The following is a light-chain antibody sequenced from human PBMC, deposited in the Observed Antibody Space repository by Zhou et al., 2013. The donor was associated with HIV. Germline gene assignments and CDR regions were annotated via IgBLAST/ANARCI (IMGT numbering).Light chain of an antibody. Sequence: DVQMTQFPSSLSAAVGDRVSVTCRASRDISVFLNWYHQKPGKAPSLLIYDASSLETGVPSRFSGSGSGTDFTFTISSLQPEDIATYFCQQYDNIPITFGQGTRLEIK. CDR2: DAS. CDR3: QQYDNIPIT. J-gene: IGKJ5*01. V-gene: IGKV1-33*01. CDR1: RDISVF.